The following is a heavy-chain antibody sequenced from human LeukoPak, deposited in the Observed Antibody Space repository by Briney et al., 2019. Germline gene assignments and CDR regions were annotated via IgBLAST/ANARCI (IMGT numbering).Heavy chain of an antibody. CDR1: GFTFSSYE. D-gene: IGHD6-13*01. J-gene: IGHJ6*02. V-gene: IGHV3-48*03. CDR3: ARRPAAGYFYDMDV. Sequence: RPGGSLRLSCAASGFTFSSYEMNWVRQAPGKGLEWVSYISNSGSTMYYADSVKGRFTISRDNAKNSLNLQMNSLRAEDTAVYYCARRPAAGYFYDMDVWGQGTTVTVSS. CDR2: ISNSGSTM.